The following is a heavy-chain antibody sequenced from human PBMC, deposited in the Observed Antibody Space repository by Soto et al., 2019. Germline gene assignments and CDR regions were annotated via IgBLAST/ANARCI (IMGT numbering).Heavy chain of an antibody. D-gene: IGHD2-8*01. CDR2: INPKSGGT. Sequence: ASVKVSCKASGYSFADYHIHWVRQAPGQGLEWLGRINPKSGGTSTAQKFQGWVTMTRDRSISTVDMELTRLRSDDTAVYFCARGHSTDCSNGVCSFFYNHEMDVWGQGTTVTVSS. CDR1: GYSFADYH. J-gene: IGHJ6*02. CDR3: ARGHSTDCSNGVCSFFYNHEMDV. V-gene: IGHV1-2*04.